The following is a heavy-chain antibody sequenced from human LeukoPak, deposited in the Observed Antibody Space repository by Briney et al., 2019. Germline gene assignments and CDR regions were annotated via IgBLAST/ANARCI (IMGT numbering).Heavy chain of an antibody. J-gene: IGHJ4*02. CDR3: ARGGGYSYGYVDY. V-gene: IGHV4-39*01. Sequence: PSETLSLTCTVSGGSVSSSSYCWGWIRQPPGKGLEWIGSICYSGSTFYNPSLKSRVTLSVDTSKNQFSLKLSSVTAADTAVYYCARGGGYSYGYVDYWGQGTLVTVSS. CDR2: ICYSGST. CDR1: GGSVSSSSYC. D-gene: IGHD5-18*01.